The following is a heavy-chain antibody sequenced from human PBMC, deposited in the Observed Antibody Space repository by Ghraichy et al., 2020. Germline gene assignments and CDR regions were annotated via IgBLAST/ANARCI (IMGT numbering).Heavy chain of an antibody. D-gene: IGHD3-9*01. J-gene: IGHJ4*02. Sequence: GGSLRLSCAASGFTFSSYAMHWVRQAPGKGLEWVAVISYDGSNKYYADSVKGRFTISRDNSKNTLYLQMNSLRAEDTAVYYCARGKGSHFAWLLLVYWGQGTLVTVSS. CDR2: ISYDGSNK. V-gene: IGHV3-30*04. CDR3: ARGKGSHFAWLLLVY. CDR1: GFTFSSYA.